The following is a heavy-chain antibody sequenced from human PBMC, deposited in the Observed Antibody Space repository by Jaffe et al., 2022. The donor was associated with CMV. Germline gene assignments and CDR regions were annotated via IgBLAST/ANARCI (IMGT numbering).Heavy chain of an antibody. V-gene: IGHV3-73*02. D-gene: IGHD4-17*01. CDR3: TRGAYGDYDRHFDL. J-gene: IGHJ2*01. Sequence: EVQLVESGGGLVQPGGSLKLSCAASGFIFSDSPMNWVRQASGKGLEWVGRIRSKQKNYVTEYAASVRGRFIISRDDSKNMAYLQTNSLKAEDTAVYYCTRGAYGDYDRHFDLWGLGTPVTVSS. CDR2: IRSKQKNYVT. CDR1: GFIFSDSP.